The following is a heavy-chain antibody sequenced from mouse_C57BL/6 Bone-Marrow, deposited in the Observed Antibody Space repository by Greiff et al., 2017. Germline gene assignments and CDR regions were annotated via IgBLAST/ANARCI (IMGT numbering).Heavy chain of an antibody. Sequence: EVQVVESGGGLVKPGGSLKLSCAASGFTFSDYGMHWVRQAPEKGLEWVAYISSGSSTIYYADTVKGRFTISRDNAKNTLFLQMTSLRSEDTAMYYCAKGTTVVARDYYAMDYWGQGTSVTVSS. J-gene: IGHJ4*01. CDR1: GFTFSDYG. CDR3: AKGTTVVARDYYAMDY. D-gene: IGHD1-1*01. CDR2: ISSGSSTI. V-gene: IGHV5-17*01.